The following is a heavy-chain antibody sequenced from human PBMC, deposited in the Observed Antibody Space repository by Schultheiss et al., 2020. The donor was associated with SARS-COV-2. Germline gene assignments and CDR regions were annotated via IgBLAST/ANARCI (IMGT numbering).Heavy chain of an antibody. CDR3: ARDSSSWGQDYYYYGMDV. J-gene: IGHJ6*02. CDR1: GYTFTSYG. Sequence: ASVKVSCKASGYTFTSYGISWVRQAPGQGLEWMGWISAYNGNTNYAQKLQGRVTMTTDTSTSTAYMELRSLRSEDTAVYYCARDSSSWGQDYYYYGMDVWGQGTTVTVSS. V-gene: IGHV1-18*01. D-gene: IGHD6-13*01. CDR2: ISAYNGNT.